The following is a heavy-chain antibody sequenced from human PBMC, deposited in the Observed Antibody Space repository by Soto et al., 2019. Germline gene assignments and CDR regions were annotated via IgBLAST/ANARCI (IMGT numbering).Heavy chain of an antibody. Sequence: EVQLLESGGGLVQPGGSLRLSCATSGFNFTNHDISWVRQAPGKGLEWVSAVSARNTKKYSAASVRGRFTITRDNSKSTVYLQLDSLRVEDTAVYRCAKDVTSYGPRGYSSSWYGWFDPWGQGTLVVVSS. D-gene: IGHD6-13*01. CDR3: AKDVTSYGPRGYSSSWYGWFDP. CDR1: GFNFTNHD. V-gene: IGHV3-23*01. J-gene: IGHJ5*02. CDR2: VSARNTKK.